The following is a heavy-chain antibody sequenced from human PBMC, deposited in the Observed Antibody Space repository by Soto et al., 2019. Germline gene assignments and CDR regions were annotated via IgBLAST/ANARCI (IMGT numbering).Heavy chain of an antibody. Sequence: QVQLVQSGAEVKKPGSSVKVSCKASGGTFSSYAISWVRQAPGQGLEWMGGIIPMFGTTKYAQKFQGRLTITADESTSTAYMELSSLRSGDTAVYYCARWFVVVAASQLGWFDPWGQGTLVTVSS. D-gene: IGHD2-15*01. CDR3: ARWFVVVAASQLGWFDP. CDR2: IIPMFGTT. J-gene: IGHJ5*02. V-gene: IGHV1-69*01. CDR1: GGTFSSYA.